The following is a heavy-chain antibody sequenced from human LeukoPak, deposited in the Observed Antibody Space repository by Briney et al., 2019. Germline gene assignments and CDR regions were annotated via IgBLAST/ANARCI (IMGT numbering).Heavy chain of an antibody. J-gene: IGHJ6*03. D-gene: IGHD3-22*01. V-gene: IGHV1-69*05. Sequence: SSVKVSCKASGGTFSSYAISWVRQAPGQGLEWMGGIIPIFGTANYARKFQGRVTITTDESTSTAYMELSSLRSEDTAVYYCHVDLDSSGYYYEGARGYYYMDVWGKGTTVTVSS. CDR3: HVDLDSSGYYYEGARGYYYMDV. CDR2: IIPIFGTA. CDR1: GGTFSSYA.